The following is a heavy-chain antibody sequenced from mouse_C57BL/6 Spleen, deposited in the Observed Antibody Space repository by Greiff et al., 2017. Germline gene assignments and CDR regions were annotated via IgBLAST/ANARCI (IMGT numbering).Heavy chain of an antibody. CDR3: ARLEGDYDGAWFAY. D-gene: IGHD2-4*01. Sequence: QVQLQQSGAELVRPGTSVKVSCKASGYAFTNYLIEWVKQRPGQGLEWIGVINPGSGGTNYNEKFKGKATLTADKSSSTAYMQLSRLTSEDSAVYFCARLEGDYDGAWFAYWGQGTLVTVSA. V-gene: IGHV1-54*01. J-gene: IGHJ3*01. CDR1: GYAFTNYL. CDR2: INPGSGGT.